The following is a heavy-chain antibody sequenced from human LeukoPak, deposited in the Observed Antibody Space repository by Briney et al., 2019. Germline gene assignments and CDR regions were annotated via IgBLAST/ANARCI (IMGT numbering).Heavy chain of an antibody. CDR1: GFTFSSYS. J-gene: IGHJ4*02. V-gene: IGHV3-48*01. CDR2: ISSSSSTI. Sequence: GGSLRLSCAASGFTFSSYSVNWVRQAPGKGLEWVSYISSSSSTIYYVESVKGRFTISRDNAKNSLYLQMNSLRAEDTAVYYRARSEVTPYGYFDYWGQGTLVTVSS. CDR3: ARSEVTPYGYFDY. D-gene: IGHD3-10*01.